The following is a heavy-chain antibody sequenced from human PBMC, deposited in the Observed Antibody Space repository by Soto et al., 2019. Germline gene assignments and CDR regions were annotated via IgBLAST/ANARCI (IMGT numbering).Heavy chain of an antibody. CDR2: FNPILSFS. J-gene: IGHJ4*02. V-gene: IGHV1-69*02. CDR3: ATSFGSGSQAFDY. Sequence: QVQLVQSGAEVKKPGSSVKVSCKASGDTFNFYTINWVRQAPGLGLEWMGRFNPILSFSNSALKFQGRVTLTADKSTSTAYMVLSSLRSEDTAIYCCATSFGSGSQAFDYWGQGALVTVSS. D-gene: IGHD3-10*01. CDR1: GDTFNFYT.